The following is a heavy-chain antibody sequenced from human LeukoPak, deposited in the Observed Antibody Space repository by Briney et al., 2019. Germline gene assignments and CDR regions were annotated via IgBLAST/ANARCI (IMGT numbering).Heavy chain of an antibody. D-gene: IGHD6-19*01. Sequence: PGGSLRLSCAASGFTFNNYAMSWVRQAPGKGLEWVGRIRSKEKSYATEYAASVKGRFIMSRDDSKNTAYLQMNSLKTEDTAVYYCVRYSNITVAGNPSDYWGQGTLVTVSS. V-gene: IGHV3-73*01. CDR2: IRSKEKSYAT. CDR1: GFTFNNYA. CDR3: VRYSNITVAGNPSDY. J-gene: IGHJ4*02.